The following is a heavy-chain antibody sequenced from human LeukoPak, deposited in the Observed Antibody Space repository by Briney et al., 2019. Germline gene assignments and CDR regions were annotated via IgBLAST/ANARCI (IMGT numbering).Heavy chain of an antibody. Sequence: GGSLRLSCAASGFTFSIYSMNWVRQAPGKGLEWVSSIGGSSTSIYHADSVKGRFTFSRDNAKNSLYLQMNSLRAEDTAVYYCAKEAGQDYGALDAFDIWGQGTMVTVSS. CDR3: AKEAGQDYGALDAFDI. J-gene: IGHJ3*02. D-gene: IGHD4-17*01. V-gene: IGHV3-21*01. CDR1: GFTFSIYS. CDR2: IGGSSTSI.